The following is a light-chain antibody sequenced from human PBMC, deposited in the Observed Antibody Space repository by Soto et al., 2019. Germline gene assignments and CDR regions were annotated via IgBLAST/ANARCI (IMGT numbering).Light chain of an antibody. V-gene: IGKV1-5*03. CDR1: QSIDDW. CDR3: QQYHRYIT. Sequence: NQKTQSPSTLSASVGDRVTITCRASQSIDDWLAWYQQKPGKAPKLLIYTASSLQSGVPSRFSGSGSGTEFTLAISSLQPDDFATYYCQQYHRYITFGQGTRLEIK. J-gene: IGKJ5*01. CDR2: TAS.